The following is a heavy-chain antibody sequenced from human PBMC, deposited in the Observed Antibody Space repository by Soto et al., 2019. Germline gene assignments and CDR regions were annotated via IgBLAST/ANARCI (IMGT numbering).Heavy chain of an antibody. CDR3: AKGDCSSTSCYYNWFDP. Sequence: EVQLLESGGGLVQPGGSLRLSCAASGFTFSSYAMSWVRQAPGKGLEWVSAISGSGGSTYYADSVKGRFTISRDNSKNTLYLQMNSLRAEDTAVYYCAKGDCSSTSCYYNWFDPWGQGTLVTVSS. V-gene: IGHV3-23*01. CDR1: GFTFSSYA. CDR2: ISGSGGST. D-gene: IGHD2-2*01. J-gene: IGHJ5*02.